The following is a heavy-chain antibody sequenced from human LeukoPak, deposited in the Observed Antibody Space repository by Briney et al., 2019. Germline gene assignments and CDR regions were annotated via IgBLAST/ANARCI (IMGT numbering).Heavy chain of an antibody. J-gene: IGHJ3*02. CDR2: INNDGTYT. V-gene: IGHV3-74*01. D-gene: IGHD3-16*01. CDR1: GFSFSNYW. CDR3: AKDISGARGRYAFDI. Sequence: PGGSLRLSCAASGFSFSNYWMHWVRQAPGKGLEWVSRINNDGTYTASADSVKGRFTISRDNAKNSLYLQMNSLRAEDTALYYCAKDISGARGRYAFDIWGQGTMVTVSS.